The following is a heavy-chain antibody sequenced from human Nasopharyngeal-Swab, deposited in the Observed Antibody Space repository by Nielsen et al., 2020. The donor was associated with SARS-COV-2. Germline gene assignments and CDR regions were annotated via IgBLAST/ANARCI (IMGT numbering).Heavy chain of an antibody. CDR2: INHSGST. J-gene: IGHJ5*02. V-gene: IGHV4-34*01. Sequence: SDTLSLTCAVYGGSFSGYYWSWIRQPPGKGLEWIGEINHSGSTNYNPSLKSRVTISVDTSKNQFSLKLSSVTAADTAVYYCARGSIMITFGGVIVEAINWFDPWGQGTLVTVSS. CDR3: ARGSIMITFGGVIVEAINWFDP. D-gene: IGHD3-16*02. CDR1: GGSFSGYY.